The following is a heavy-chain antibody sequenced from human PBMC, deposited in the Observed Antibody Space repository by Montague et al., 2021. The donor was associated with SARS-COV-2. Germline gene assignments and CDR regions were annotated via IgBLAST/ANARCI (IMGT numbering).Heavy chain of an antibody. Sequence: SETLSLTCTVSGGSISSSSYYWGWIRQPPGKGLEWIGSIYYSGSTYYNPAHTSRVTISVDTSKNQFSLKLNSVTAADTAVYYCARDPSRQLLLYPVGDYYYGMDVWGQGTTVTVSS. J-gene: IGHJ6*02. V-gene: IGHV4-39*07. CDR1: GGSISSSSYY. CDR3: ARDPSRQLLLYPVGDYYYGMDV. CDR2: IYYSGST. D-gene: IGHD2-2*02.